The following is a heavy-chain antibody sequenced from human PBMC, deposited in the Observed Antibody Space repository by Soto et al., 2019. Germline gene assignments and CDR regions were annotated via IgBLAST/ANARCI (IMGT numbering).Heavy chain of an antibody. D-gene: IGHD2-2*01. V-gene: IGHV4-39*01. CDR3: ARLHGYCISSSCHGHYAMDV. J-gene: IGHJ6*02. CDR2: IYRTGTA. CDR1: GGSISGSDYY. Sequence: PSETLSLTCTVSGGSISGSDYYWAWLRQPPGKGLEWLGTIYRTGTAYYNPSLKSRVTVSVDTSKNQFSLKVTSVTAADTAVYYCARLHGYCISSSCHGHYAMDVWGQGTTVTVSS.